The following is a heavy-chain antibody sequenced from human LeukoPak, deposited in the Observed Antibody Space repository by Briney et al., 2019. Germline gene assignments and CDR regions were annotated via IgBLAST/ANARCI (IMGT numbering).Heavy chain of an antibody. V-gene: IGHV3-23*01. J-gene: IGHJ4*02. CDR2: ITGSGDTT. Sequence: QPGGSLRLSCAASGFTFSSYAVTWVRQAPGKGLEWVSGITGSGDTTFYADSVKGRFTISRDNSKNTLYLQMHSLRAEDTAVYYCAKDYSTIAAAANPLFDYWGQGALVTVSS. D-gene: IGHD6-13*01. CDR1: GFTFSSYA. CDR3: AKDYSTIAAAANPLFDY.